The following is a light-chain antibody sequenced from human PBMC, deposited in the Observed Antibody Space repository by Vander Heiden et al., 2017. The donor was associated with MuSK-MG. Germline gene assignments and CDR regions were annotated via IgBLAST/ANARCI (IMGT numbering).Light chain of an antibody. J-gene: IGKJ3*01. CDR3: QQRINGSPDLFT. CDR2: AAS. V-gene: IGKV3-11*01. Sequence: EIVLTQSPATLSLSPGERATLSGRASQRVSRYLAWYQNKPVQAPRLLTYAASYRATCIPDRFSGSGSGTDFSITISLIDPEECPVYYCQQRINGSPDLFTFGHGTKVDIK. CDR1: QRVSRY.